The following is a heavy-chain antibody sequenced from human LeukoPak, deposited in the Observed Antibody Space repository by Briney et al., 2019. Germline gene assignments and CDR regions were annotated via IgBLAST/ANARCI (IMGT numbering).Heavy chain of an antibody. J-gene: IGHJ4*02. D-gene: IGHD5-18*01. CDR3: ARDLAYSRLDY. CDR1: GFTFSNYW. CDR2: INPEGSEK. V-gene: IGHV3-7*01. Sequence: GGSLRLSCAASGFTFSNYWMSWARLAPGKGLEWVASINPEGSEKYSADSVKGRFTISRDNAKNSLYLQMDSLRVEDTAFYYCARDLAYSRLDYWGQGMSVTVSS.